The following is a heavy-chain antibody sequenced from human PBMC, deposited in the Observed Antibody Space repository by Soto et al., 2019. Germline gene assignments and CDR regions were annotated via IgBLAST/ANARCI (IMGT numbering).Heavy chain of an antibody. CDR3: AKLFGVVTRARYYYYYGMDV. D-gene: IGHD3-3*01. V-gene: IGHV3-23*01. CDR2: ISGGGGST. CDR1: GFTFSSYA. J-gene: IGHJ6*02. Sequence: GGSLRLSCAASGFTFSSYAMSWVRQATGKGLEWVSAISGGGGSTYYADSVKGRFTISRDNSKNTLYLQMNSLRAEDTAVYYCAKLFGVVTRARYYYYYGMDVWGQGTTVTVSS.